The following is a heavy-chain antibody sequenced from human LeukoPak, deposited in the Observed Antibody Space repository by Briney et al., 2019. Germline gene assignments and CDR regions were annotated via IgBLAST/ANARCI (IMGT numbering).Heavy chain of an antibody. D-gene: IGHD1/OR15-1a*01. CDR2: VSSSGTTM. CDR3: ARVDWNIDS. J-gene: IGHJ4*02. Sequence: GGSLRLSCAASGFTFNTYEMSWVRQAPGKGLEWVSCVSSSGTTMYHADSVKGRFTISRDNAKNSLYLQMNSLRAEDAAVYYCARVDWNIDSWGQGTLVTVSS. V-gene: IGHV3-48*03. CDR1: GFTFNTYE.